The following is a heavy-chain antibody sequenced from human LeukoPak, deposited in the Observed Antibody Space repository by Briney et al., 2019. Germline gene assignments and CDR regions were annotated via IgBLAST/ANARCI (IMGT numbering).Heavy chain of an antibody. D-gene: IGHD2-2*01. CDR1: GFTFSSYA. J-gene: IGHJ4*02. CDR3: AKDGYCSSTNCYPAPY. Sequence: GGSLRLSCAASGFTFSSYAMHWVRQAPGKGLEYVSAISSNGGSTYYANSVKGRFTISRDNSKNTLSLQMNSLRAEDTAVYYCAKDGYCSSTNCYPAPYWGQGTLVTVSS. V-gene: IGHV3-64*01. CDR2: ISSNGGST.